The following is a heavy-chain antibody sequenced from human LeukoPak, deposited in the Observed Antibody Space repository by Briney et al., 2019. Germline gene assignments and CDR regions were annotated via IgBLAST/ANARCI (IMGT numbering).Heavy chain of an antibody. CDR1: GGSISNYY. CDR2: IYAGGTA. V-gene: IGHV4-4*07. Sequence: PSETLSLTCTVSGGSISNYYWSWIRQSAGKGLEWIGRIYAGGTANYNPSLKSRVTISGDTSKNQLSLKLSSVTAADTAVYYCARVELISGSHLIFDYWGQGTLVTVSS. CDR3: ARVELISGSHLIFDY. J-gene: IGHJ4*02. D-gene: IGHD3-10*01.